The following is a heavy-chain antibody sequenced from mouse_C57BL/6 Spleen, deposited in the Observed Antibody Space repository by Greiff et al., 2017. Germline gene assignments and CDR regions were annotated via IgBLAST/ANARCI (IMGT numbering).Heavy chain of an antibody. CDR1: GFTFSDYY. CDR3: ARSSPYYFDD. J-gene: IGHJ2*01. Sequence: EVKVVESEGGLVQPGSSMKLSCTASGFTFSDYYMAWVRQVPEKGLEWVANINYDGSSTYYLDSLKSRFIISRDNAKNILYLQMSSLKSEDTATYYCARSSPYYFDDWGKGTTLTVSS. CDR2: INYDGSST. D-gene: IGHD1-1*01. V-gene: IGHV5-16*01.